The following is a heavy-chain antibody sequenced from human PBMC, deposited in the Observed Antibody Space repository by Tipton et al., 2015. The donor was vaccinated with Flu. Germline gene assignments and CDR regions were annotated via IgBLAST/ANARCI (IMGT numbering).Heavy chain of an antibody. CDR1: GDSISSDFY. V-gene: IGHV4-38-2*01. J-gene: IGHJ5*02. CDR2: VSRTGST. CDR3: ARRDYSNYVSDPKSWFDP. Sequence: TLSLTCAVSGDSISSDFYWAWIRQFPGKGLEWIGTVSRTGSTIYNPSLKSRVTISIDTAKNQFSLNMRSVAAADMAVYYCARRDYSNYVSDPKSWFDPWGQGTLVTVSS. D-gene: IGHD4-11*01.